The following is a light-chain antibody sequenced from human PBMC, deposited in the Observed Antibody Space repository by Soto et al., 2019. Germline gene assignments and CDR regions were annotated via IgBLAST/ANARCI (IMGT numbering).Light chain of an antibody. CDR3: QQVDSYPRT. CDR2: ASS. V-gene: IGKV1-9*01. CDR1: QGIGTY. J-gene: IGKJ4*02. Sequence: QLTQPPSSLSASVGYKFTVTSRASQGIGTYLVWYQQKSGKAPTVLIYASSTLQTGVPSRFSGSGSGTDFSLTISSLHSEDVATYYCQQVDSYPRTFGGGTKVDI.